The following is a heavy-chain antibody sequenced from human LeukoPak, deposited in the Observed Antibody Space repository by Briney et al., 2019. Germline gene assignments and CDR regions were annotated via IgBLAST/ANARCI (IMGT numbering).Heavy chain of an antibody. CDR1: GFTFSSYG. CDR3: AKDLSSGNYLYCYGVDV. Sequence: GGSLRLSCAVSGFTFSSYGMHWVRQAPGKGLEWVAVMSYDGSNKNYADSVKGRFTISRDNSKNTLYLQMNSLRVEDSAVYYCAKDLSSGNYLYCYGVDVWGQGTTVTVSS. CDR2: MSYDGSNK. D-gene: IGHD1-26*01. J-gene: IGHJ6*02. V-gene: IGHV3-30*18.